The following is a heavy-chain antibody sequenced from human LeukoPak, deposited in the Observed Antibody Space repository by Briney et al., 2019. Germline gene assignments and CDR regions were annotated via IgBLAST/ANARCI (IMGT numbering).Heavy chain of an antibody. CDR1: GFTVSSNY. D-gene: IGHD3-22*01. V-gene: IGHV3-53*01. CDR3: ASTGDYYDSSGRGWFGY. J-gene: IGHJ4*02. CDR2: IYSGGST. Sequence: PGGSLRLSCAASGFTVSSNYMSWVRQAPGKGLEWVSVIYSGGSTYYADSVKGRFTISRDDSKNTLYLQMNSLRADDTAVYYCASTGDYYDSSGRGWFGYWGQGTLVTVSS.